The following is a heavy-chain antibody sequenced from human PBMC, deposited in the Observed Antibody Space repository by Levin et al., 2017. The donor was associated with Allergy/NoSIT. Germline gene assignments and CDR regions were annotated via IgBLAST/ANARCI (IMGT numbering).Heavy chain of an antibody. CDR3: ARHRSGYDFPLDY. J-gene: IGHJ4*02. CDR2: IYYTGST. CDR1: GGSISSYY. Sequence: SETLSLTCTVSGGSISSYYWSWIRQPPGKGLEFIGYIYYTGSTNYNPSLMSRVIMSVDTSTNQFSLKLSSVTAAGTAVYYCARHRSGYDFPLDYWGQGILVTVSA. D-gene: IGHD5-12*01. V-gene: IGHV4-59*08.